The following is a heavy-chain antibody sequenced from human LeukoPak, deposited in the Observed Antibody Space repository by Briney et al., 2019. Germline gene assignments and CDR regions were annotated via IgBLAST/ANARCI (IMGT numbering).Heavy chain of an antibody. Sequence: SETLSLTCAVYGGSFSGYYWSWLRQPPGKGLEWIGEINHSGSTNYNPSLKSRVTISVDTSKNQFSLKLSSVTAADTAVYYCARGGYCSSTSCPAGRHCYYYMDVWGKGTTVTVSS. CDR3: ARGGYCSSTSCPAGRHCYYYMDV. J-gene: IGHJ6*03. V-gene: IGHV4-34*01. CDR1: GGSFSGYY. CDR2: INHSGST. D-gene: IGHD2-2*01.